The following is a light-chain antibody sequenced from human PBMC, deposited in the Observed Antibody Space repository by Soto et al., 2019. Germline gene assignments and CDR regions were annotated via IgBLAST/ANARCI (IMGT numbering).Light chain of an antibody. J-gene: IGKJ2*01. CDR2: AAS. V-gene: IGKV3-20*01. CDR3: HQYGSSRNT. CDR1: QTVRSSY. Sequence: DMVLTQSPGTLSLSPGETATLSCRASQTVRSSYLARYQQKPGQAPRLLIYAASSRATGIPDRFSGSGSGTDFTLTISRLEPGDFAVYYCHQYGSSRNTFGQGTKVEMK.